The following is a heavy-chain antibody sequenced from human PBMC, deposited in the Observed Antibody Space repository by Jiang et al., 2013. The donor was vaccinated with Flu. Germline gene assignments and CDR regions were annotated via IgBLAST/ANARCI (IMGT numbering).Heavy chain of an antibody. CDR3: AKDLWAVGPGSQWELAGCFDY. V-gene: IGHV3-23*01. Sequence: MSWVRQASRERGLGVGLRLLVVVVVAHTTQTPVKGRFTISRDNSKNTLYLQMNSLRAEDTAVYYCAKDLWAVGPGSQWELAGCFDYWGQGTLVTVSS. D-gene: IGHD1-26*01. J-gene: IGHJ4*02. CDR2: LVVVVVA.